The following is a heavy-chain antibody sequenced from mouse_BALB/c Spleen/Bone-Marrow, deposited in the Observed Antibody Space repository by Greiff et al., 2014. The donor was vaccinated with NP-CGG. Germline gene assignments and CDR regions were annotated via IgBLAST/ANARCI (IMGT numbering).Heavy chain of an antibody. Sequence: VQLKESGGGLVQPGGSLKLSCTTSGFAFSRYWMNWVRQAPGKGLEWIGEINPDSSTINYTPSLKDKFIISRDNSNNTLYLQMSKVRSEDTVFYYCARSSYYGNLFVWGAGTPVTVSA. V-gene: IGHV4-1*02. D-gene: IGHD1-1*01. CDR3: ARSSYYGNLFV. CDR1: GFAFSRYW. CDR2: INPDSSTI. J-gene: IGHJ1*01.